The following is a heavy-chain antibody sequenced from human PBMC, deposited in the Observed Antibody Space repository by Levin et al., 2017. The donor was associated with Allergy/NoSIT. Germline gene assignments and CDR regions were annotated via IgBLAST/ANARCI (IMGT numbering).Heavy chain of an antibody. V-gene: IGHV3-23*01. CDR1: GFTFSSYA. D-gene: IGHD4-17*01. CDR3: AKHTRDYAGSSYYYYGLDV. J-gene: IGHJ6*02. Sequence: PGGSLRLSCSASGFTFSSYAMSWVRQAPGKGLEWVSTITGLGGRTYHAESVKGRLTVSRDNYRSTLSLQMNGLRAEDTAVYYCAKHTRDYAGSSYYYYGLDVWGQGTTVTVSS. CDR2: ITGLGGRT.